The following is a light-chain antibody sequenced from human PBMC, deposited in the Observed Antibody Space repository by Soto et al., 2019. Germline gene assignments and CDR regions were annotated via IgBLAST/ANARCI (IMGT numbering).Light chain of an antibody. Sequence: EIVLTQSPGTLSLSPGERATLSCRASQSVSSYLTWYQQNPGQAPRLLIYGASTRATGIPARFSGSGSGTEFTLTISSLQSEDFAVYYCQQYNNWPRTFGQGTKVDIK. CDR2: GAS. J-gene: IGKJ1*01. V-gene: IGKV3-15*01. CDR3: QQYNNWPRT. CDR1: QSVSSY.